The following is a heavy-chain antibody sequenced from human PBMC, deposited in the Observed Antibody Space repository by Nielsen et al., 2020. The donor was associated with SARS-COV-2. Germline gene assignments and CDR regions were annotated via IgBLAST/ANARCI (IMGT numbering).Heavy chain of an antibody. D-gene: IGHD6-13*01. CDR2: IWYDGSNK. CDR3: ARARPYSSSWPYIPYYYYGMDV. Sequence: WIRQPPGKGLEWVAVIWYDGSNKYYADSVKGRFTISRDNAKNSLYLQMNSLRAEDTAVYYCARARPYSSSWPYIPYYYYGMDVWGQGTTVTVSS. J-gene: IGHJ6*02. V-gene: IGHV3-33*01.